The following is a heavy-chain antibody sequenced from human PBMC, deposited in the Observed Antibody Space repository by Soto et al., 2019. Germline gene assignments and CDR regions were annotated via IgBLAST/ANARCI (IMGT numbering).Heavy chain of an antibody. CDR1: GGSISSYY. V-gene: IGHV4-59*01. Sequence: SETLSLTCTVSGGSISSYYWSWIRQPPGKGLEWIGYIYYSGSTNYNPSLKSRVTISVDTSKNQFSLKLSSVTAADTAVYYCASVDTAMRYFDYWGHGTLVTVSS. CDR2: IYYSGST. D-gene: IGHD5-18*01. CDR3: ASVDTAMRYFDY. J-gene: IGHJ4*01.